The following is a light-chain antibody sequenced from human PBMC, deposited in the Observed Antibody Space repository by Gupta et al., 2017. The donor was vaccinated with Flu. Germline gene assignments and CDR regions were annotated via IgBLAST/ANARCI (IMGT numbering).Light chain of an antibody. V-gene: IGLV2-23*01. CDR1: NSDVGTYTL. CDR2: GGS. J-gene: IGLJ2*01. Sequence: QSALTQPASVSGSPGQSITISCTGTNSDVGTYTLVSWYQQHPGKAPKLIIYGGSKRPSGVSSRFSGSKSDTTASLTISGLQAEDEADYHCCSYAGRNTVVFGGGTKLTVL. CDR3: CSYAGRNTVV.